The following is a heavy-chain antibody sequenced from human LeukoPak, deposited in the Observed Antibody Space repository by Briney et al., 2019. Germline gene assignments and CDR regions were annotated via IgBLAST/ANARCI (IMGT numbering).Heavy chain of an antibody. D-gene: IGHD1-14*01. J-gene: IGHJ3*02. Sequence: GGSLRLSCAATGSTFRTYWMSWVRQAPGKGLEWVANIKEDGNEKTYVDSVKGRFTISRDNANNSLSLKMNSLRAEDTAVYFCARNIPFDIWGQGTMVTVSS. CDR1: GSTFRTYW. V-gene: IGHV3-7*01. CDR3: ARNIPFDI. CDR2: IKEDGNEK.